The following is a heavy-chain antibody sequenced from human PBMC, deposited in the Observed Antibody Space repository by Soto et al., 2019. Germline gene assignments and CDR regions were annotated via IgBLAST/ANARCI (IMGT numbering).Heavy chain of an antibody. J-gene: IGHJ3*02. D-gene: IGHD5-12*01. CDR1: GYSFITSYH. V-gene: IGHV1-46*01. CDR3: ARDTGYDHDAFDI. CDR2: INPTGSMT. Sequence: QVQLVQSGAEVKKPGASVKVSCKASGYSFITSYHMHWVRQAPGQGLEWMGIINPTGSMTRYSQKFQGRLTMTRDTSTAPDYMELSNLTSEDTAVYFCARDTGYDHDAFDIWGQGTRVTVSS.